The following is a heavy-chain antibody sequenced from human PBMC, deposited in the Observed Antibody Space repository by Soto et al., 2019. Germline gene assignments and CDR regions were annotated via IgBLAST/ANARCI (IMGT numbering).Heavy chain of an antibody. J-gene: IGHJ5*02. CDR1: GGSISSGGYY. CDR2: IYYSGST. Sequence: SETLSLTCTVSGGSISSGGYYWSWIRQHPGKGLEWIGYIYYSGSTYYNPSLKSRVTISVDTSKNQFSLKLSSVTAADTAVYYCARQGASAAGAGRRWFDPWGQGTLVTVAS. V-gene: IGHV4-31*03. D-gene: IGHD6-13*01. CDR3: ARQGASAAGAGRRWFDP.